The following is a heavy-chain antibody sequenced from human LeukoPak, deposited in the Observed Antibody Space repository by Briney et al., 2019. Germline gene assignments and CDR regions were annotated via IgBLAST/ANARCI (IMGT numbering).Heavy chain of an antibody. J-gene: IGHJ4*02. Sequence: ASVKVSCKASGYTFTSYAISWVRQAPGQGLEWMGWISAYNGNTDYAQKVQGRITLTTDTSTTTAYMDLRSLRSDDTAVYYCARGEDSDYWGQGTLVTVSS. CDR3: ARGEDSDY. V-gene: IGHV1-18*01. D-gene: IGHD3-16*01. CDR2: ISAYNGNT. CDR1: GYTFTSYA.